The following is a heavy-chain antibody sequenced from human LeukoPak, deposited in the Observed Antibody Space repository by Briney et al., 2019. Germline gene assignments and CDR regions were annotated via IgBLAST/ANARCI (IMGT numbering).Heavy chain of an antibody. CDR3: AREFPNYYGSGNRGMDV. D-gene: IGHD3-10*01. V-gene: IGHV3-33*08. CDR2: IWYDGSNK. Sequence: PGGSLRLSCAASGFTFSSYGMHWVRQAPGKGLEWVAVIWYDGSNKYYADSVKGRFTISRDNSKNTLYLQMNSLRAEDTAVYYCAREFPNYYGSGNRGMDVWGKGTTVTVSS. CDR1: GFTFSSYG. J-gene: IGHJ6*04.